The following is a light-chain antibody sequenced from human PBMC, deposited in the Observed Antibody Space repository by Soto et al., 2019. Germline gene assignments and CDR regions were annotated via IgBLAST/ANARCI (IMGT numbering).Light chain of an antibody. V-gene: IGKV1-39*01. CDR1: QSITNY. Sequence: DIQMTQSPFSLSASVEDRFIITCRASQSITNYLNWYQQKPGKAPKLLIHGGSILQSGVPPRFSGSGSGTDFTLTISSLQAEDFATYYCQQTRSYPSTFGGGTKVDIK. CDR2: GGS. J-gene: IGKJ4*01. CDR3: QQTRSYPST.